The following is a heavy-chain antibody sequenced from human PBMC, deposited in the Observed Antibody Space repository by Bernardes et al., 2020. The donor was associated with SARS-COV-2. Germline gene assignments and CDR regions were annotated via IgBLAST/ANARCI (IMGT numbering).Heavy chain of an antibody. J-gene: IGHJ6*02. Sequence: ASVKVSCKVSGYTLSELSIHWVRQAPGKGLEWMGGFDPEDGETIYAQKFQGRVTLTEDASTDTAYMELSSLRSEDTAVYYCATDQGFYDSQLIPYYYYRMDVWGQRTTVTVSS. CDR1: GYTLSELS. D-gene: IGHD3-10*01. CDR3: ATDQGFYDSQLIPYYYYRMDV. V-gene: IGHV1-24*01. CDR2: FDPEDGET.